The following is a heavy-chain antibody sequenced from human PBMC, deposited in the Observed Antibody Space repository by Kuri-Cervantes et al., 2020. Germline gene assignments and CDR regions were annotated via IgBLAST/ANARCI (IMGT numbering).Heavy chain of an antibody. D-gene: IGHD1-26*01. V-gene: IGHV3-11*04. Sequence: GESLKISCAASGFTFSDYYMGWSRQPPGKGLEWVSYISSSGSTIYDADSVKCRFTISRNNSKNTLYLQMNSRRAEDMAVYYGAREKNIVVATPGPGYWGQGTMVTVSS. J-gene: IGHJ4*02. CDR1: GFTFSDYY. CDR2: ISSSGSTI. CDR3: AREKNIVVATPGPGY.